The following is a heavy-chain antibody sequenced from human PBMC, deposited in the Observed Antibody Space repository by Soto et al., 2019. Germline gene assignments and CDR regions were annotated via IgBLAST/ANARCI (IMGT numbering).Heavy chain of an antibody. V-gene: IGHV3-15*01. CDR1: GFTFSNVW. CDR2: VKSKSDGATT. D-gene: IGHD1-26*01. Sequence: EVRLVESGGGLVKPGGSLRLSCAASGFTFSNVWMSWVRQAPGKGLEWVGRVKSKSDGATTDYAAPVKGRFTVSRDDSPNTLSLQMDSLKIEETAVYFCTTAAGGMWGADYWGQGTPVTVSS. CDR3: TTAAGGMWGADY. J-gene: IGHJ4*02.